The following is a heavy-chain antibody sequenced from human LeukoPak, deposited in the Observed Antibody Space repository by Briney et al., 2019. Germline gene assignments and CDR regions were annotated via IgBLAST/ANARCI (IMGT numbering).Heavy chain of an antibody. V-gene: IGHV3-30*18. CDR2: ISYDGSNE. J-gene: IGHJ4*02. CDR1: GFTLSSYD. Sequence: GRSLRLFCAASGFTLSSYDTHWVRQAPGKGLEWVAVISYDGSNEYYADCVKGRFHIPRDNSKNTLYLQMNSLRAEDTALYYCAKWKGSNLEASGWYFDYWGQGVLVTVSS. CDR3: AKWKGSNLEASGWYFDY. D-gene: IGHD6-19*01.